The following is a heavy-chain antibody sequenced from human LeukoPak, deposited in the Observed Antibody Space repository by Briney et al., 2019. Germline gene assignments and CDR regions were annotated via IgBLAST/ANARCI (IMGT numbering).Heavy chain of an antibody. Sequence: GGSLRLSCAASGFTFSSYWMSWVRQAPGKGLEWVANIKQDGSEKYYVDSVKGRFTISRDNAKNSLYLQMNSLRAEDTAVYYCARDDYDFWSGYYTGSWLDPWGQGTLVTVSS. D-gene: IGHD3-3*01. V-gene: IGHV3-7*01. CDR1: GFTFSSYW. CDR3: ARDDYDFWSGYYTGSWLDP. CDR2: IKQDGSEK. J-gene: IGHJ5*02.